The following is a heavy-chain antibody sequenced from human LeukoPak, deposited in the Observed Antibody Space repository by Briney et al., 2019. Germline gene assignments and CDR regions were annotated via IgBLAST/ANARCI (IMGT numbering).Heavy chain of an antibody. V-gene: IGHV3-21*04. CDR3: ARIVLAAGGPYYHYYMDV. D-gene: IGHD3-3*02. J-gene: IGHJ6*03. Sequence: GGSLRLSCAASGFTFSSYSMNWVRQAPGKGLEWVSSISSSSSYIYYADSVKGRFTISRDNAKNSLYLQMNSLRAADTAVYYCARIVLAAGGPYYHYYMDVWGKGTTVTVSS. CDR1: GFTFSSYS. CDR2: ISSSSSYI.